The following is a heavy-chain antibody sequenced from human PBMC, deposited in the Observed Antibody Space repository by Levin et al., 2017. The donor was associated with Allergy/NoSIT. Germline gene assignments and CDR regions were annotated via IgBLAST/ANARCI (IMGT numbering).Heavy chain of an antibody. J-gene: IGHJ5*02. V-gene: IGHV4-4*07. CDR2: IYTSGST. CDR3: ARAHAGGVLEHERGGILWFGEIIRDNWFDP. Sequence: SSETLSLTCTVSGGSISSYYWSWIRQPAGKGLEWIGRIYTSGSTNYNPSLKSRVTMSVDTSKNQFSLKLSSVTAADTAVYYCARAHAGGVLEHERGGILWFGEIIRDNWFDPWGQGTLVTVSS. CDR1: GGSISSYY. D-gene: IGHD3-10*01.